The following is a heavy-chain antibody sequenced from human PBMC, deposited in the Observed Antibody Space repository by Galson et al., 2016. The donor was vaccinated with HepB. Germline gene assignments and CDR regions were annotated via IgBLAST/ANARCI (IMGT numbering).Heavy chain of an antibody. V-gene: IGHV1-2*02. CDR1: GYTFTPYD. D-gene: IGHD1-1*01. J-gene: IGHJ4*02. Sequence: SVKVSCKASGYTFTPYDIHWVRQAPGQGLEWMGWINPNNGDTMYAQNFRGRVTLTRDTSISTAYMELDSLTSDDTAVYYCARPVNRVGTGYWGQGTLVTVSS. CDR2: INPNNGDT. CDR3: ARPVNRVGTGY.